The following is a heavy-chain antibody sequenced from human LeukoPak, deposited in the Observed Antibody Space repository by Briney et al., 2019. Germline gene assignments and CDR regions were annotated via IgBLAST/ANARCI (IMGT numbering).Heavy chain of an antibody. J-gene: IGHJ3*02. D-gene: IGHD3-22*01. CDR1: GFTFSAYA. V-gene: IGHV3-23*01. Sequence: QPGGSLRLSCEASGFTFSAYAMTWVRQAPGKGLEWVSSIGSDNKPHYSESVKGRFAISRDNSKSMLFLQLNSLRAEDTAVYYCARDYYDSSGQLHAGAHAFDIWGQGTMVTVSS. CDR3: ARDYYDSSGQLHAGAHAFDI. CDR2: IGSDNKP.